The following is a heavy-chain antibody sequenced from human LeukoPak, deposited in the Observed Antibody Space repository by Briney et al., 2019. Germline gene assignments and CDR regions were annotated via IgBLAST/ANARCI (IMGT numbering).Heavy chain of an antibody. V-gene: IGHV3-33*08. CDR3: ARCSIFCPRGAFDY. CDR1: GFTFSSYG. D-gene: IGHD3-9*01. J-gene: IGHJ4*02. CDR2: IWYDGSNK. Sequence: GGSLRLSCAASGFTFSSYGMHWVRQAPGKGLERVAVIWYDGSNKYYADSVKGRFTISRDNSKNTLYLQMNSLRAEDTAVYCCARCSIFCPRGAFDYWGQGTLVTVSS.